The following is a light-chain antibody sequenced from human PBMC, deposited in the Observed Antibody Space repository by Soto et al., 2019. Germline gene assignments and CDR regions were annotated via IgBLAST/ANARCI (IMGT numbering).Light chain of an antibody. J-gene: IGKJ5*01. Sequence: EIGMKQSPATLSVSPGERATLSCRASQSVSSNLAWYQQKPGQAPRLLIYGASTGATGIPARFSGSGSGTDFTLTISSLEPEDFAVYYGQQRSNWISFGQGTRLAI. V-gene: IGKV3-11*01. CDR3: QQRSNWIS. CDR2: GAS. CDR1: QSVSSN.